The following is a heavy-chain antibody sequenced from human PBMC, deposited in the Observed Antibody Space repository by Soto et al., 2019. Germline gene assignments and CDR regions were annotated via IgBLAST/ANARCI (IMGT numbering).Heavy chain of an antibody. Sequence: GGSLRLSCAASGFTFSNAWMNWVRQAPGKGLEWVGRIKSKTDGGTTDYAAPVKGRFTISRDDSKNTLYLQMNSLKTEDTAVYYCTTVGGYYYDSSGYYGLGYYYGMDVWGQGTTVTVSS. V-gene: IGHV3-15*07. CDR3: TTVGGYYYDSSGYYGLGYYYGMDV. D-gene: IGHD3-22*01. CDR2: IKSKTDGGTT. CDR1: GFTFSNAW. J-gene: IGHJ6*02.